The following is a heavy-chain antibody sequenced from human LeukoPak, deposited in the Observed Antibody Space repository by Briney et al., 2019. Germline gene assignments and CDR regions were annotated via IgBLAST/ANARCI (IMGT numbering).Heavy chain of an antibody. V-gene: IGHV3-33*06. J-gene: IGHJ4*02. Sequence: GGSLRLSCAASGFTFSSYGMHWVRQAPGKWLEWVAVIWYDGSNKYYADSVKGRFTISRDNSKNTLYLQMNSLRAEDTAVYYCAKPSYSSRRSGFDYWGQGTLVTVSS. CDR2: IWYDGSNK. CDR1: GFTFSSYG. CDR3: AKPSYSSRRSGFDY. D-gene: IGHD6-19*01.